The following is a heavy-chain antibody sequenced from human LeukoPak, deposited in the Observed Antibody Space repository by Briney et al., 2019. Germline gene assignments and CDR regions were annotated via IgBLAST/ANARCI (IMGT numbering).Heavy chain of an antibody. CDR1: SCSITSYY. CDR2: IYYSGST. J-gene: IGHJ3*02. D-gene: IGHD3-22*01. Sequence: SGTLSLTCSVSSCSITSYYRSWIRQPPGKGLEWIGYIYYSGSTNYNPSRKSGGTISVDTSKNQFSLKLSSVTAADTAVYYCARDPITLIADAFDIWGEGTMLTVSS. CDR3: ARDPITLIADAFDI. V-gene: IGHV4-59*01.